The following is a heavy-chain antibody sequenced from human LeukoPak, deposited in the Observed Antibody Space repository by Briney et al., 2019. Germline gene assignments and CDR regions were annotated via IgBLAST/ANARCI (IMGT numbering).Heavy chain of an antibody. D-gene: IGHD6-19*01. CDR3: ARDISGWYYFDS. CDR2: VYYSGNT. V-gene: IGHV4-4*02. CDR1: GASISSTTW. J-gene: IGHJ4*02. Sequence: PSETLSLTCAVSGASISSTTWWSWVRQPPGKGLEWIGEVYYSGNTNYNPSLTSRVSISLDNPNNQFSLKLNSVTAADTAVYYCARDISGWYYFDSWGQGILVTVSS.